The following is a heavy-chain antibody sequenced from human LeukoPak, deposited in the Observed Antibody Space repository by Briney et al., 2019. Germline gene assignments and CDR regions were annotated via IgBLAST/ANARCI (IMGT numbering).Heavy chain of an antibody. CDR1: GFTFSSYA. CDR3: ARDPSVVTPLDTYFDY. D-gene: IGHD4-23*01. V-gene: IGHV3-33*08. J-gene: IGHJ4*02. CDR2: IWYDGSNK. Sequence: PGGSLRLSCAASGFTFSSYAMSWVRQAPGKGLEWVAVIWYDGSNKYYADSVKGRFTISRDNSKNTLYLQMNSLRAEDTAVYYCARDPSVVTPLDTYFDYWGQGTLVTVSS.